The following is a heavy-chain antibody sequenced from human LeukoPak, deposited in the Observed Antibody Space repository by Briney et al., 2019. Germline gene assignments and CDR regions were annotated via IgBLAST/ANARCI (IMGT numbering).Heavy chain of an antibody. Sequence: PGRSLRLSCAASGFSFSTYWMTWVRQAPGKGLEWVAHIKPDGSREDYVDSVKGRSTISRDNAKNSLYLQMNNLRVEDTAIYYCARDTWNYLLDYWGQGILVTVSS. CDR1: GFSFSTYW. D-gene: IGHD3-10*01. CDR2: IKPDGSRE. J-gene: IGHJ4*02. V-gene: IGHV3-7*01. CDR3: ARDTWNYLLDY.